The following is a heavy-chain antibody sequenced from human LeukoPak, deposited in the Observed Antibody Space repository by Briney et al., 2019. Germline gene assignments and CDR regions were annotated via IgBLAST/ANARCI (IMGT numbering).Heavy chain of an antibody. V-gene: IGHV4-4*09. CDR3: ARLHHYYYYMDV. CDR1: GGSISSYY. J-gene: IGHJ6*03. CDR2: IYTSGST. Sequence: PPETLSLTCTVSGGSISSYYWSWIRQPPGKGLEWIGYIYTSGSTNYNPSLKSRVTISVDTSKNQFSLKLSSVTAADTAVYHCARLHHYYYYMDVWGKGTTVNVSS.